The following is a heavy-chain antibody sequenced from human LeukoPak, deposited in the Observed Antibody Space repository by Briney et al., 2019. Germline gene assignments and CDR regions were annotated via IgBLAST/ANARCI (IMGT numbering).Heavy chain of an antibody. V-gene: IGHV1-8*02. CDR2: MNPNSGNT. Sequence: ASVKVSCKASGYTFTSYAMHWVRQAPGQRLEWMGWMNPNSGNTGYAQKFQGRVTMTRNTSISTAYMELSSLRSEDTAVYYCARGRARGYCSGGSCYGGGDYWGQGTLVTVSS. J-gene: IGHJ4*02. D-gene: IGHD2-15*01. CDR3: ARGRARGYCSGGSCYGGGDY. CDR1: GYTFTSYA.